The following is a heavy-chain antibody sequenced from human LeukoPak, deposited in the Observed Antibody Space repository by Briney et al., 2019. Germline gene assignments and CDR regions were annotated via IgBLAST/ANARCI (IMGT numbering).Heavy chain of an antibody. Sequence: GRSLRLSCAASGFTFDDYAMHWVRQAPGKGLEWVSGISWNSGSIGYADSVKGRFTISRDNAKNSLYLQMNSLRAEDTAVYYCARLYGSGSYFYWGQGTLVTVSS. CDR1: GFTFDDYA. D-gene: IGHD3-10*01. J-gene: IGHJ4*02. V-gene: IGHV3-9*01. CDR3: ARLYGSGSYFY. CDR2: ISWNSGSI.